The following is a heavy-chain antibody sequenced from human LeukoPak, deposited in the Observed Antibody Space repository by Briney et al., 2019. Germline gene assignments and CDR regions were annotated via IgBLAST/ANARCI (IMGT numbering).Heavy chain of an antibody. V-gene: IGHV5-10-1*01. D-gene: IGHD3-22*01. CDR3: ARLRYDSSGYDY. Sequence: RGESLKISCKGSGYSFTNHWISWVRQMPGKGLEWMGRIDPSDSYTKYSPSFQGHVTISVDKSISTAYLQWSSLKASDSAMYYCARLRYDSSGYDYWGQGTLVTVSS. J-gene: IGHJ4*02. CDR1: GYSFTNHW. CDR2: IDPSDSYT.